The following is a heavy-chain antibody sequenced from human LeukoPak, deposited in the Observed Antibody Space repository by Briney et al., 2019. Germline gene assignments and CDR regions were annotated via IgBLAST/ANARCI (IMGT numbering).Heavy chain of an antibody. Sequence: PGGSLRLSCAASGFTFSSYAMSCVRQAPRKGLEWVSSISGSGGSTYYADSVKGRFTISRDNSKNTLYLQINSLRAEDTAVYYCAKGAITIFGVALYNWFDSWGQGTLVTVSS. D-gene: IGHD3-3*01. V-gene: IGHV3-23*01. CDR1: GFTFSSYA. CDR3: AKGAITIFGVALYNWFDS. CDR2: ISGSGGST. J-gene: IGHJ5*01.